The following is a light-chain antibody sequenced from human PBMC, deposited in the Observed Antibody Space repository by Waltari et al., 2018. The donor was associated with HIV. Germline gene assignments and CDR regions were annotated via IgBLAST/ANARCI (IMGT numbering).Light chain of an antibody. J-gene: IGKJ1*01. Sequence: EVVLMQSPGTLSLSPGEIATLSCRASQTVTTDYFAWYQHKSGQTPRLLIYGAWKRATDIPDRFIGSGSGTDFTLTITRLEPEDFATYYCQQYGDTSVTFGQGTKVEL. V-gene: IGKV3-20*01. CDR3: QQYGDTSVT. CDR1: QTVTTDY. CDR2: GAW.